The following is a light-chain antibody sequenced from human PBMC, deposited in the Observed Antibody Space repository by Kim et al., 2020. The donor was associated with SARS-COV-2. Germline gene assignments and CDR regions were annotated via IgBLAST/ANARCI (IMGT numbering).Light chain of an antibody. CDR2: GAS. J-gene: IGKJ4*01. CDR3: QQYNNWPLT. V-gene: IGKV3-15*01. CDR1: QSVSSN. Sequence: VSPGESDTLSCKASQSVSSNLAWDQQKPGQAPRLLIYGASTRATGIPARFSGSGSGTEFTLTISSLQSEDFAVYYCQQYNNWPLTFGGGTKVDIK.